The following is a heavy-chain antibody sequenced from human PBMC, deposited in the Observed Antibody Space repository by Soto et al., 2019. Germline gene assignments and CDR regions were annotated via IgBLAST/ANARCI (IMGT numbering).Heavy chain of an antibody. CDR2: IYYSGST. CDR3: ASNRYYDILTGYLPPEN. Sequence: SETLSLTCTVSGGSISSSSYYWGWIRQPPGKGLEWIGYIYYSGSTYYNPSLKSRVTISVDTSKNQFSLKLSSVTAADTAVYYCASNRYYDILTGYLPPENWGQGTLVTVPQ. D-gene: IGHD3-9*01. V-gene: IGHV4-31*03. CDR1: GGSISSSSYY. J-gene: IGHJ4*02.